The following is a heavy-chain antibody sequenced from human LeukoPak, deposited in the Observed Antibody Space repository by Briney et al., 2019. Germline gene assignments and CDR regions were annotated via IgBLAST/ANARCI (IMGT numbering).Heavy chain of an antibody. Sequence: ASVKVSCKASGYPFRSYVIHWLRQAPGQNLEWIGWINPANGNTKYSRNFQSRVTITRDTSASVVYMELSSLTYEDTAVYFCARDGYDADGYLDYWGQGALVPVSS. CDR3: ARDGYDADGYLDY. D-gene: IGHD5-18*01. CDR2: INPANGNT. J-gene: IGHJ4*02. CDR1: GYPFRSYV. V-gene: IGHV1-3*01.